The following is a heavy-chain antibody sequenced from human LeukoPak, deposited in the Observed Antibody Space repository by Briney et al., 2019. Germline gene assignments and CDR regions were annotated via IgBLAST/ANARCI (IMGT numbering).Heavy chain of an antibody. V-gene: IGHV3-30*18. CDR1: GFTFSSYG. CDR2: ISYDGSNK. D-gene: IGHD5-12*01. Sequence: HPGGSLRLSCAASGFTFSSYGMHWVRQAPGKGLEWVAVISYDGSNKYYADSVKGRFTISRDNSKNTLYLQMNSLRAEDTAVYYCAKDRYGYDTSSDYWGQGTLVTVSS. J-gene: IGHJ4*02. CDR3: AKDRYGYDTSSDY.